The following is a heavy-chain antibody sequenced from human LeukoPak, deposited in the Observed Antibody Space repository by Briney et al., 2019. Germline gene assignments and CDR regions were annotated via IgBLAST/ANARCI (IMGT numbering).Heavy chain of an antibody. Sequence: ASVKVSCRASGYTFTSYGISWVRQAPGEGLEWMGWISAYNGNTNYAQKLQGRVTMTTDTSTSTAYMELRSLRSDDTAVYYCARDRRDGYRDYWGQGTLVTVSS. CDR3: ARDRRDGYRDY. V-gene: IGHV1-18*01. CDR2: ISAYNGNT. J-gene: IGHJ4*02. CDR1: GYTFTSYG. D-gene: IGHD5-24*01.